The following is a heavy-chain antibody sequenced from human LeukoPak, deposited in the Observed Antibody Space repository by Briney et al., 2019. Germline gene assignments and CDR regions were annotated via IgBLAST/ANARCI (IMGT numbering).Heavy chain of an antibody. Sequence: SETLSLTCTVSGGSISSSSYYWGWIRQPPGKGLEWIGSIYYSGSTYYNPSLKSRVTISVDTSKNQFSLKLSSVTAADTAVYYCAGLGPHYYYYYMDVWGKGTTVTVSS. V-gene: IGHV4-39*01. CDR2: IYYSGST. CDR1: GGSISSSSYY. CDR3: AGLGPHYYYYYMDV. J-gene: IGHJ6*03.